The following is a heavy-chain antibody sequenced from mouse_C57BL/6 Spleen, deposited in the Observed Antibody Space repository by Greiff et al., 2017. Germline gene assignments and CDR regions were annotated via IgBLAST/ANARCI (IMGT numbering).Heavy chain of an antibody. CDR2: IRLKSDNYAT. CDR1: GFTFSNYW. Sequence: EVKLQESGGGLVQPGGSMKLSCVASGFTFSNYWMNWVRQSPEKGLEWVAQIRLKSDNYATHYAESVKGRFTISRDDSKSSVYLQMNNLRAEDTGIYYCTGFMVTTRVYFDYCGQGTTLTVSS. D-gene: IGHD2-2*01. J-gene: IGHJ2*01. CDR3: TGFMVTTRVYFDY. V-gene: IGHV6-3*01.